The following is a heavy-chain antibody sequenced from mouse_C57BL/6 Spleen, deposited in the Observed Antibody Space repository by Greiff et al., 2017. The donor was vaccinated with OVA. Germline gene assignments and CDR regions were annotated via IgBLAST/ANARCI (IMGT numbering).Heavy chain of an antibody. J-gene: IGHJ2*01. CDR2: ISSGSSTI. V-gene: IGHV5-17*01. CDR1: GFTFRDYG. D-gene: IGHD1-3*01. CDR3: ARDNSLDY. Sequence: DVMLVESGGGLVKPGGSLKLSCAASGFTFRDYGMHWVRQAPEKGLEWVAYISSGSSTIYYADTVKGRFTISRDNAKNTLFLQMTSLRSEDTAMYYCARDNSLDYWGKGTTLTVSS.